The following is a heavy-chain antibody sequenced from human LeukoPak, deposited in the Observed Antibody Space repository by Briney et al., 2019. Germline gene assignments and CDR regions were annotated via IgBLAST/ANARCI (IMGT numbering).Heavy chain of an antibody. CDR2: ISSSGDII. CDR1: GFTFSSYG. Sequence: GGSLRLSCAASGFTFSSYGMHWVRLAPGKGLEWVSFISSSGDIIHYADSVKGRFTISRDNAKNSLYLQMNSLRAEDTALYYCAKCFRGSGTYCNCFDYWGQGTLVTVSS. J-gene: IGHJ4*02. V-gene: IGHV3-48*04. D-gene: IGHD3-10*01. CDR3: AKCFRGSGTYCNCFDY.